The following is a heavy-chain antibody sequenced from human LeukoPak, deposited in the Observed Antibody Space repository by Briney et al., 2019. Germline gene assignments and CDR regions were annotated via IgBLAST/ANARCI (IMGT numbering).Heavy chain of an antibody. CDR3: GLITMVRGVIF. D-gene: IGHD3-10*01. J-gene: IGHJ4*02. CDR1: GFTFSSYA. CDR2: ISYDGSNK. V-gene: IGHV3-30*04. Sequence: TGGSLRLSCAASGFTFSSYAMHWVRQAPGKGLEWVAVISYDGSNKYYADSVKGRFTISRDNSKNTLYLQMNSLRAEDTAVYYCGLITMVRGVIFRGQGTLVTVSS.